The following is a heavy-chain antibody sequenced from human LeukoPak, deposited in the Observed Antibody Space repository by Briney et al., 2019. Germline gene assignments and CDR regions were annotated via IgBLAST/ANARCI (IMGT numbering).Heavy chain of an antibody. D-gene: IGHD4/OR15-4a*01. V-gene: IGHV4-31*03. J-gene: IGHJ3*02. CDR1: GGSISSGGDY. Sequence: SETLSLTCTVSGGSISSGGDYWSLIRQHPGKGLEWIGYIYYTGTTYYNPSLKSRITISVDTSKNQFPLNLSSMTAADTAVYYCARAAWRGSNSRDAFDIWGQGTVVTVSS. CDR2: IYYTGTT. CDR3: ARAAWRGSNSRDAFDI.